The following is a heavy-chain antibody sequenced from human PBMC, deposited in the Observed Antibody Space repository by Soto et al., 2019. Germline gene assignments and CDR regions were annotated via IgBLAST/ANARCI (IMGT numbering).Heavy chain of an antibody. CDR2: IYWDDDK. V-gene: IGHV2-5*02. CDR3: ALKGDGYRGFKY. D-gene: IGHD5-12*01. CDR1: GFSLSTSGVG. Sequence: QITLKESGPPLVKPTQTLTLTCTLSGFSLSTSGVGVGWIRQPPGKALEWLALIYWDDDKRYSPFLKSRLTITKDTYKNQVVLTLTNMDPVDTATYYCALKGDGYRGFKYWGQGTLVTVSS. J-gene: IGHJ4*02.